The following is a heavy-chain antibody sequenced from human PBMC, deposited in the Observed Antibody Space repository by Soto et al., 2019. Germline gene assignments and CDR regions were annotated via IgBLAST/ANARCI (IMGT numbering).Heavy chain of an antibody. J-gene: IGHJ5*02. D-gene: IGHD1-7*01. V-gene: IGHV3-23*01. CDR2: ISYSGVST. Sequence: EVQLLESGGGLVQPGGSLRLSCAASGFTFSSYAMSWVRQAPGKGLEWVSAISYSGVSTYYADSVKGRFTISRDNSNNTLYVQMNSLRAEDTAVYYCARNESFNWNYAWFDPWGQGTLVTVSS. CDR3: ARNESFNWNYAWFDP. CDR1: GFTFSSYA.